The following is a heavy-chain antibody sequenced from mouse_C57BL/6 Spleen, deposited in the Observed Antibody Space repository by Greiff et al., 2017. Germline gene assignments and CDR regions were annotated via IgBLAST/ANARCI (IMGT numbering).Heavy chain of an antibody. D-gene: IGHD2-4*01. CDR3: ARDDYDEGAAY. CDR1: GFTFSSYA. CDR2: ISDGGSYS. J-gene: IGHJ2*01. V-gene: IGHV5-4*03. Sequence: EVKLVESGGGLVKPGGSLKLSCAASGFTFSSYAMSWVRQTPEKRLEWVATISDGGSYSYSPDNVKGRFTISSYNAKYHLYLQMSHLKSEDTAMYYCARDDYDEGAAYWGQGTTLTVSS.